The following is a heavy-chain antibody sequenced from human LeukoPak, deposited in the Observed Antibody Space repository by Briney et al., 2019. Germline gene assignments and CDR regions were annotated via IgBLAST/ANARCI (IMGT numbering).Heavy chain of an antibody. Sequence: GRSLRLSCVASGFTFTHYAMHWVRQAPGKGLEWVAVISYDGKNKYYGDSVKGRFTISGDSSRITLYLQVNSLRVEDTAVYYCARDSTIFAVRMIDYWGQGTLVTVSS. CDR1: GFTFTHYA. V-gene: IGHV3-30*03. D-gene: IGHD3-3*01. CDR2: ISYDGKNK. J-gene: IGHJ4*02. CDR3: ARDSTIFAVRMIDY.